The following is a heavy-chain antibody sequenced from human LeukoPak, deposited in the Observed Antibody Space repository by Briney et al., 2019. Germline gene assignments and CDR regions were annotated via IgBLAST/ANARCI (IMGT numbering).Heavy chain of an antibody. CDR2: ITNTGSNT. CDR3: AKKGYYDGSGYYMYYFDH. Sequence: PGGSLRLSCAASGFTFSTYAMTWVRQAPGKGLEWVSTITNTGSNTYYADSVKGRFTISRDNSKNTLYLQMNSLRAEDTAVYYCAKKGYYDGSGYYMYYFDHWGQGTLVTVSS. J-gene: IGHJ4*02. V-gene: IGHV3-23*01. CDR1: GFTFSTYA. D-gene: IGHD3-22*01.